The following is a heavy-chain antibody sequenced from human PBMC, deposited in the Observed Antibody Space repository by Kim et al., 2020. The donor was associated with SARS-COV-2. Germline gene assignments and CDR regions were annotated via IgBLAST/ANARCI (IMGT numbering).Heavy chain of an antibody. CDR1: GFTFSSYG. V-gene: IGHV3-30*18. CDR2: ISYDGSNK. Sequence: GGSLRLSCAASGFTFSSYGMHWVRQAPGKGLEWVAVISYDGSNKYYADSVKGRFTISRDNSKNTLYLQMNSLRAEDTAVYYCAKDSVEMATIPLWFFDIWGQGTMVTVSS. J-gene: IGHJ3*02. D-gene: IGHD5-12*01. CDR3: AKDSVEMATIPLWFFDI.